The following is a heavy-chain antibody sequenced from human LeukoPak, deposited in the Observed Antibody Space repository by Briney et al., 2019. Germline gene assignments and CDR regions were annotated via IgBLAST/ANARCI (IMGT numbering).Heavy chain of an antibody. CDR3: ARARDWAGYSYGFYY. CDR1: GGTFSSYA. V-gene: IGHV1-69*13. J-gene: IGHJ4*02. CDR2: IIPIFGTA. D-gene: IGHD5-18*01. Sequence: ASVKVSCKASGGTFSSYAISWVRQAPGQGLEWMGGIIPIFGTANYAQKFQGRVTITADESTSTAYMEPSSLRSEDTAVYYCARARDWAGYSYGFYYWGQGTLVTVSS.